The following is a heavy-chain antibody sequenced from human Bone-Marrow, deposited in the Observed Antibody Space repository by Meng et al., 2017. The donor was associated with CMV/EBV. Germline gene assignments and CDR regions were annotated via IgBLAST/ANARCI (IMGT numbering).Heavy chain of an antibody. D-gene: IGHD2-2*02. V-gene: IGHV3-21*01. CDR2: ISSSSSYI. CDR1: GFTFSSYS. CDR3: ARDRRYCSSTSCYTGRYYYYGMDV. Sequence: SCAASGFTFSSYSMNWVRQAPGKGLEWVSSISSSSSYIYYADSVKGRFTISRDNAKNSLYLQMNSLRAEDTAVYYCARDRRYCSSTSCYTGRYYYYGMDVWGQGTTVTVYS. J-gene: IGHJ6*02.